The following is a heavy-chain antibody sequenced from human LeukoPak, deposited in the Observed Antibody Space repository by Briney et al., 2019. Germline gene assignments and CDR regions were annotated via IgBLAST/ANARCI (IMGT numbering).Heavy chain of an antibody. CDR1: GYMFTELS. CDR3: AAELSSGYFDY. Sequence: ASVKVSCKVSGYMFTELSMHWVRQAPGKGLKWMGGFDPEDDEKMYAQKFQGRVIMTEDTSTDTAYMELSSLRSEDTAVYYCAAELSSGYFDYWGQGTLVTVSS. J-gene: IGHJ4*02. D-gene: IGHD3-22*01. V-gene: IGHV1-24*01. CDR2: FDPEDDEK.